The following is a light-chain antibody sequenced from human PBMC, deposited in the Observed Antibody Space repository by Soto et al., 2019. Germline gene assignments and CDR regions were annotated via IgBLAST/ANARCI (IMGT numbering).Light chain of an antibody. CDR3: RKYNSAPWT. V-gene: IGKV1-27*01. J-gene: IGKJ1*01. CDR1: QAISKY. CDR2: AAS. Sequence: DIQMTQSPSSLSASVGDRVTITCRASQAISKYLAWYQQKPGKVPKLLIYAASTLQSGVPSRFSGSGSGTHFTLTITSLQPEEVATYFCRKYNSAPWTFGQGTKVEIK.